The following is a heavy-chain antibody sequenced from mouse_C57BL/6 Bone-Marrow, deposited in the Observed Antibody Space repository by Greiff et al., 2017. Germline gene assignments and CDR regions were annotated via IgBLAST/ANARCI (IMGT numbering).Heavy chain of an antibody. D-gene: IGHD1-1*01. Sequence: EVKLMESGGDLVKPGGSLKLSCAASGFTFSSYGMSWVRQTPDQRLEWVATISSGGSYTNYPDSVKGRFTISRDNAKNTLYLQISSLKSEDTAMYYYAGPSHYYGSSLLDYWGQGTLVTVSA. CDR1: GFTFSSYG. CDR2: ISSGGSYT. CDR3: AGPSHYYGSSLLDY. J-gene: IGHJ3*01. V-gene: IGHV5-6*01.